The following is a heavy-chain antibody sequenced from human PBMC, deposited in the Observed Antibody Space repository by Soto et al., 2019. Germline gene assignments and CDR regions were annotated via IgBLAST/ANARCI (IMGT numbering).Heavy chain of an antibody. V-gene: IGHV3-74*01. CDR2: FNSDGSSI. CDR3: ARAPSSGSYLWFDP. J-gene: IGHJ5*02. CDR1: GFIFSSNW. Sequence: EVQLVESGGGLVQPGGSLRLSCAASGFIFSSNWMHWVRQAPGKGLVWVSRFNSDGSSISYADSVKGRFTISRDNAKNTVYLQMNSLRPEDTAVYYCARAPSSGSYLWFDPRGQGTLVTVSS. D-gene: IGHD1-26*01.